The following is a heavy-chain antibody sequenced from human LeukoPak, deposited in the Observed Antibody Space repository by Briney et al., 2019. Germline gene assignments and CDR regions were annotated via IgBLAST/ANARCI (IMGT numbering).Heavy chain of an antibody. V-gene: IGHV3-23*01. CDR2: IDGRGRYA. D-gene: IGHD3-22*01. CDR1: GVTFSTYA. CDR3: AKGSSGYYYYFES. J-gene: IGHJ4*02. Sequence: GGSLRFSCAASGVTFSTYAMSWVRQAPGKGLEWVSGIDGRGRYAYYRDSVRGRFAISRDNSKKTLDLHMSSLRAEDTAVYFCAKGSSGYYYYFESWGQGTLVTVSS.